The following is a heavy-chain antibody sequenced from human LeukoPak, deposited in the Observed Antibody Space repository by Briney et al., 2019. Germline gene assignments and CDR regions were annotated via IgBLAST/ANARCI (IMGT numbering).Heavy chain of an antibody. Sequence: ASVKVSCKASGYTFIDYWIHWVRQAPGQGLEWMGRIDLKTGDITSAQKFQGRVTMTRDTSISTTYMDLSGLGTDDTAVYYCARDSPHQRFDYWGQGTLGTVSS. CDR1: GYTFIDYW. CDR3: ARDSPHQRFDY. CDR2: IDLKTGDI. J-gene: IGHJ4*02. V-gene: IGHV1-2*02.